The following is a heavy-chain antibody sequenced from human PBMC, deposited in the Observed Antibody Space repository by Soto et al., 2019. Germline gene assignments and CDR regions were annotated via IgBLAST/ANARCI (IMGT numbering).Heavy chain of an antibody. J-gene: IGHJ6*04. CDR1: GYSFTSYW. D-gene: IGHD2-2*01. CDR3: ARTNCSSTSCFLDYYYYGMDV. V-gene: IGHV5-51*01. Sequence: EESLKISCKGSGYSFTSYWIGWVRQIPWKGLEWMGIIYPGDSDTRYSPSFQGQVTISADKSTSTAYLQWSSLKASDTAMYYCARTNCSSTSCFLDYYYYGMDVWGKETTVTVSS. CDR2: IYPGDSDT.